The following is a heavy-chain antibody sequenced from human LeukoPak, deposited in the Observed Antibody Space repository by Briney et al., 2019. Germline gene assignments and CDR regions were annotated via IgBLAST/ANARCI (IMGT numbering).Heavy chain of an antibody. V-gene: IGHV3-30-3*01. CDR1: GFTFSSYA. Sequence: GGSLRLSCAASGFTFSSYAMHWVRQAPGKGLEWVAVISYDGSNKYYADSVKGRFTISRDNSKNTLYLQMNSLRAEDTAVYYCARDPTEGLYYGMDVWGQGTTVTVSS. J-gene: IGHJ6*02. CDR2: ISYDGSNK. CDR3: ARDPTEGLYYGMDV.